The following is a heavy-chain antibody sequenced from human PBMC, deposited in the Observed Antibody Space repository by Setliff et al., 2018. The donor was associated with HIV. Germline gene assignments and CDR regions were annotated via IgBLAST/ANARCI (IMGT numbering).Heavy chain of an antibody. D-gene: IGHD1-26*01. J-gene: IGHJ4*02. CDR3: ARDPGGSYWAPLDY. CDR1: GGTFSSYA. Sequence: ASVKVSCKASGGTFSSYAISWVRQAPGQGLEWMGGIIPILGIANYAQKFQGRVTITADESTSTAYMELSSLRSEDTAVYYCARDPGGSYWAPLDYWGQGTLVTSPQ. V-gene: IGHV1-69*10. CDR2: IIPILGIA.